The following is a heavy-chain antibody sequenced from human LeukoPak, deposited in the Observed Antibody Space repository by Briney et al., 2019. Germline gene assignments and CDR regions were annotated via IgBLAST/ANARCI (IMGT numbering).Heavy chain of an antibody. D-gene: IGHD3-3*01. V-gene: IGHV6-1*01. CDR3: ARDQNYDFWSGYHYYGMDV. Sequence: SQTLSLTCAISGDSVSTASNAWYWIRQSPSRGLEWLGRTYYRSKWYNDYAVSVKSRITINPDTSKNQFSLQLNSVTPEDTAVYYCARDQNYDFWSGYHYYGMDVWGQGTTVTVSS. CDR1: GDSVSTASNA. CDR2: TYYRSKWYN. J-gene: IGHJ6*02.